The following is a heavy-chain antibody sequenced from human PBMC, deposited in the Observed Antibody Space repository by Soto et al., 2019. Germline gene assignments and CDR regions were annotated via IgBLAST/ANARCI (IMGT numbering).Heavy chain of an antibody. CDR1: GFTFSSYG. Sequence: QVQLVESGGGVVQPGRSLRLSCAASGFTFSSYGMHWVRQAPGKGLEWVAVISYDGSNKYYADSVKGRFTISRDKSKNTLYLEMNSLRAEDTAVYYCAKDGGFITMIVVVTYYYGMDVWCQGTTVTVSS. CDR2: ISYDGSNK. J-gene: IGHJ6*02. D-gene: IGHD3-22*01. V-gene: IGHV3-30*18. CDR3: AKDGGFITMIVVVTYYYGMDV.